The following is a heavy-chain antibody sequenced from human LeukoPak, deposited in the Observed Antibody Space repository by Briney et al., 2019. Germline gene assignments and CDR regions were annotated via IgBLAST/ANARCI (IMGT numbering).Heavy chain of an antibody. J-gene: IGHJ4*02. CDR3: ARGREAAAGVSFDY. V-gene: IGHV6-1*01. CDR1: GDSVSSNSAA. D-gene: IGHD6-13*01. Sequence: SQTLSLTCDISGDSVSSNSAAWSWVRQSPSRGLEWLGRTYHRSKWYNEYALSVKSRIIINPDTSKNQFSLQLNSVTPEDTAVYFCARGREAAAGVSFDYWGQGTLVTVSS. CDR2: TYHRSKWYN.